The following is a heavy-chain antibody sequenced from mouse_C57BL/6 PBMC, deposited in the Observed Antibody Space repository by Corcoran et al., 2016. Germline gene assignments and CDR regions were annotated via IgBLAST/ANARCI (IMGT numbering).Heavy chain of an antibody. V-gene: IGHV1-76*01. CDR1: GYTFTDYY. Sequence: QVQLKQSGAELVRPGASVKLSCKASGYTFTDYYINWVKQRPGQGLEWIARIYPGSGNTYYNEKFKGKATLTAEKSSSTAYMQLSSLTSEDSAVYFCARYDYDSAMDYWGQGTSVTVSS. CDR2: IYPGSGNT. CDR3: ARYDYDSAMDY. D-gene: IGHD2-4*01. J-gene: IGHJ4*01.